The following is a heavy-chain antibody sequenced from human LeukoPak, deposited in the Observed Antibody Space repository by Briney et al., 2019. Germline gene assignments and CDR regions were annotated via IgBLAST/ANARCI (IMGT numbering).Heavy chain of an antibody. CDR2: IYYSGST. Sequence: KPSETLSLTCTVSGGSISSYYWSWIRQPPGKGLEWIGYIYYSGSTNYNPSLKSRVTISVDTSKNQFSLKLSSVTAADTAVYYCARGGEWLVLAPFDYWGQGTLVTASS. CDR1: GGSISSYY. J-gene: IGHJ4*02. V-gene: IGHV4-59*01. CDR3: ARGGEWLVLAPFDY. D-gene: IGHD6-19*01.